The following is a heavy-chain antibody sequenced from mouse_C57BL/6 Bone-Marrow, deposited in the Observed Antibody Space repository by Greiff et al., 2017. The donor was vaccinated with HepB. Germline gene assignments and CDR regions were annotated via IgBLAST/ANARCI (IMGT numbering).Heavy chain of an antibody. J-gene: IGHJ4*01. D-gene: IGHD1-1*01. CDR3: ARDASYYGYYAMDY. V-gene: IGHV7-1*01. CDR2: SRNKANDYTT. CDR1: GFTFSDFY. Sequence: EVKLMESGGGLVQSGRSLRLSCATSGFTFSDFYMEWVRQAPGKGLEWIAASRNKANDYTTEYSASVKGRFIVSRDTSQSILYLQMNALRAEDTAIYYCARDASYYGYYAMDYWGQGTSVTVSS.